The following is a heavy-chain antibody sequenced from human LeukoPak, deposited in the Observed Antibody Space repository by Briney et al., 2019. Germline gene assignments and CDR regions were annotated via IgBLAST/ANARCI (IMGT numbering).Heavy chain of an antibody. CDR2: ISGSGGST. CDR3: TKDPLADSGYDFPGDFDY. CDR1: GFTFSSYA. J-gene: IGHJ4*02. V-gene: IGHV3-23*01. Sequence: GGSLRLSCADSGFTFSSYAMSRVRHAPGKGLEWGSAISGSGGSTYYADSVKGRFTLSRDNSKNTLYLQMDSLRAEDTAVYYCTKDPLADSGYDFPGDFDYWGQGTLVTVPS. D-gene: IGHD5-12*01.